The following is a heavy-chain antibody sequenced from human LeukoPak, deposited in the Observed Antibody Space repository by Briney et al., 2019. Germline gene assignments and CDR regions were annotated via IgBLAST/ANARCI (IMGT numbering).Heavy chain of an antibody. D-gene: IGHD3-22*01. CDR3: ARGPYYYYDSSGYYDC. J-gene: IGHJ4*02. Sequence: QPGGSLRLSCAASGFTFSSYGMHWVRQAPGKGLEWVAVIWYDGSNKYYADSVKGRFTISRDNSKNTLYLQMNSLRAEDTAVYYCARGPYYYYDSSGYYDCWGQGTLVTVSS. CDR2: IWYDGSNK. V-gene: IGHV3-33*01. CDR1: GFTFSSYG.